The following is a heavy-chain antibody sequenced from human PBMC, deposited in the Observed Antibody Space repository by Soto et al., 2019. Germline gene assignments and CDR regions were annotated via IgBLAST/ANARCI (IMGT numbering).Heavy chain of an antibody. V-gene: IGHV1-46*03. J-gene: IGHJ3*02. CDR2: INPSGGST. CDR1: GYTFTSYY. D-gene: IGHD3-10*01. CDR3: ARDRNYYGSGRMNAFDI. Sequence: ASVKVSCKASGYTFTSYYMHWVRQAPGQGLEWMGIINPSGGSTSYAQKFQGRVTMTRDTSTSTVYMELSSLRSEDTAVYYCARDRNYYGSGRMNAFDIWGQGTMVTV.